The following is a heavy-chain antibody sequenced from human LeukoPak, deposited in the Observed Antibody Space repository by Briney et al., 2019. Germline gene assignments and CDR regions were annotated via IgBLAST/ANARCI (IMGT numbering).Heavy chain of an antibody. CDR1: EGTFSSYA. J-gene: IGHJ5*02. V-gene: IGHV1-69*01. Sequence: GSSVKVSCKASEGTFSSYAISWVRQAPGQGLEWMGGIIPIFGTANYAQKFQGRVTITADESTSTAYMELSSLRSEDTAVYYCARERRYGDYESVWFDPWGQGTLVTVSS. CDR2: IIPIFGTA. CDR3: ARERRYGDYESVWFDP. D-gene: IGHD4-17*01.